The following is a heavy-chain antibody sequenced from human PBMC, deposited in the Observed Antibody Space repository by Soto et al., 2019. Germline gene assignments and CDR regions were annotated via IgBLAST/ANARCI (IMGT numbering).Heavy chain of an antibody. CDR2: IIPIFGTA. CDR1: GGTFSSYA. D-gene: IGHD5-12*01. Sequence: QVQLVQSGAEVKKPGSSVKVSCKASGGTFSSYAISWVRQAPGQGLEWMGGIIPIFGTANYAQKFQGRDTITADEATSTAYMELSSLKSEDTAVYYCARYPGPPGSGYGWGRLGNYYYGMDVWGQGTTVTVSS. CDR3: ARYPGPPGSGYGWGRLGNYYYGMDV. V-gene: IGHV1-69*01. J-gene: IGHJ6*02.